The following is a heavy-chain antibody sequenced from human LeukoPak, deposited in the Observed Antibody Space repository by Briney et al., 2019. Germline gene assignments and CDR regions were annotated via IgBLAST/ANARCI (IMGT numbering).Heavy chain of an antibody. CDR3: AREGYCTNGECYRGNFDY. V-gene: IGHV4-61*01. CDR2: ISYSGST. Sequence: SETLSLTCTVSGGSISSSSYYWGWIRQPPGKGLEWIGYISYSGSTNYNPSLKSRVTISGDTFKNQFSLKLSSVTAADTAVYYCAREGYCTNGECYRGNFDYWGQGTLVTVSS. CDR1: GGSISSSSYY. D-gene: IGHD2-8*01. J-gene: IGHJ4*02.